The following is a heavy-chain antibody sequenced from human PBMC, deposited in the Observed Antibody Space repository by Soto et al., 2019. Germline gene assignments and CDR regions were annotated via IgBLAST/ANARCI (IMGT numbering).Heavy chain of an antibody. Sequence: QITLKESGPTLVKPTQTLMLTCTFSGFSISTSGVGVGWIRQPPGKALEWLAFTYWDDDNRYNPSLRSRLTVAKDTSKSLVILLMTNMDPVDTATYYCAHRRGGYNWDDGYFDYWGQGTLVTVSS. J-gene: IGHJ4*02. CDR2: TYWDDDN. V-gene: IGHV2-5*02. CDR1: GFSISTSGVG. D-gene: IGHD1-20*01. CDR3: AHRRGGYNWDDGYFDY.